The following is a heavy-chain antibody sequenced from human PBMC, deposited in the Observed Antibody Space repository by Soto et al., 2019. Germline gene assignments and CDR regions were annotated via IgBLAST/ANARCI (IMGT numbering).Heavy chain of an antibody. CDR1: GVSISSSSYY. CDR3: ARHTPAISISDH. D-gene: IGHD2-15*01. Sequence: SETLSLTCTVSGVSISSSSYYWGWIRQPPGKGLEWIGSIYYSGSTYYNPSLKSRVTISVDTSKSQFSLKLSSVTAADTAVYYCARHTPAISISDHWGQGTLVTVPQ. CDR2: IYYSGST. V-gene: IGHV4-39*01. J-gene: IGHJ4*02.